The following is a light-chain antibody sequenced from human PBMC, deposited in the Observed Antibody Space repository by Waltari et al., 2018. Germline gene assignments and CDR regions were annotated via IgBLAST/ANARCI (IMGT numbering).Light chain of an antibody. CDR3: QQYGSSPWT. CDR2: RAS. CDR1: QSVGSIY. J-gene: IGKJ1*01. Sequence: EIVLTQSPGTLSLSPGERATLSCRASQSVGSIYLAWYQQKPGQAPRLLIYRASSRATCIPDRFRGSGSGSDFSLIISSLEPEDFAVYYCQQYGSSPWTFGQGTKVEVK. V-gene: IGKV3-20*01.